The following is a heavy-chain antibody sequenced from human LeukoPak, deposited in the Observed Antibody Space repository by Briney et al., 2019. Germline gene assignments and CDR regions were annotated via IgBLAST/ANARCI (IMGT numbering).Heavy chain of an antibody. V-gene: IGHV3-48*01. D-gene: IGHD3-3*01. CDR1: GFTFSSYS. CDR2: ISSSSSTI. Sequence: PGGSLRLSCAASGFTFSSYSMNWVRQAPGKGLEWVSYISSSSSTIYYADSVKGRLTISRDNAKNSLYLQMNSLRAEDTAVYYCARVPLVLPFVVSWGQGTLVTVSS. J-gene: IGHJ5*02. CDR3: ARVPLVLPFVVS.